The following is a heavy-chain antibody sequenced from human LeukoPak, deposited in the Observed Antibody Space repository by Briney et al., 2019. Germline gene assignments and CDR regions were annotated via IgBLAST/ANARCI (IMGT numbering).Heavy chain of an antibody. D-gene: IGHD6-13*01. CDR3: ARGYSSSWDNWFDP. V-gene: IGHV3-7*03. Sequence: GGSLRLSCAASGFTFSNHWMSWVRQAPGKGLEWVVNIKQDGSEKYYVDSVKGRLTISRDNAKNSLYLQMNSLRAEDTALYHCARGYSSSWDNWFDPWGQGTLVTVSS. CDR1: GFTFSNHW. CDR2: IKQDGSEK. J-gene: IGHJ5*02.